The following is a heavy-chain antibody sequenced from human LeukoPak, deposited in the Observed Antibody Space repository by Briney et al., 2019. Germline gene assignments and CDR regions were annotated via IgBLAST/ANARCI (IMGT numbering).Heavy chain of an antibody. Sequence: GGSLRLSCAASGFTFSSYEMNWVRQAPGKGLEWVSYISSSGSTIYYADSVKGRFTISRDNAKNSLYLQMNSLRAEDTAVYCCARDTTYYDFWSGYSFAFDIWGQGTMVTVSS. D-gene: IGHD3-3*01. V-gene: IGHV3-48*03. J-gene: IGHJ3*02. CDR2: ISSSGSTI. CDR1: GFTFSSYE. CDR3: ARDTTYYDFWSGYSFAFDI.